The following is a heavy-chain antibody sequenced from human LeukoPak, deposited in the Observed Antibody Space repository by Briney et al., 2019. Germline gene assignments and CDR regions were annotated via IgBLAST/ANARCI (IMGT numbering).Heavy chain of an antibody. CDR1: GGSFSGYY. CDR2: INHSGNT. D-gene: IGHD3-22*01. J-gene: IGHJ6*03. Sequence: SETLSLTCAVYGGSFSGYYWSWIRQPPGKGLEWIGEINHSGNTNYNPSLKSRVTISVDTSKNQFSLKLSSVTAADTAVYYCARSLDYYDSSGYYRYYYYYMDVWGKGTTVTVSS. V-gene: IGHV4-34*01. CDR3: ARSLDYYDSSGYYRYYYYYMDV.